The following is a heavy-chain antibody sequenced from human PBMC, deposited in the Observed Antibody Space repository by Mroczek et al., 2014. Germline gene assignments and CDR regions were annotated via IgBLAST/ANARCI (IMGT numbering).Heavy chain of an antibody. CDR3: AKGEMSRPRTYYYYGMDV. CDR1: GFTFSSYG. CDR2: ISYDGSNK. V-gene: IGHV3-30*18. Sequence: VQLVESGGGVVQPGRSLRLSCAASGFTFSSYGMHWVRQAPGKGLEWVAVISYDGSNKYYADSVKGRFTISRDNSKNTLYLQMNSLRAEDTAVYYCAKGEMSRPRTYYYYGMDVWGQGTTVTVS. D-gene: IGHD5-24*01. J-gene: IGHJ6*02.